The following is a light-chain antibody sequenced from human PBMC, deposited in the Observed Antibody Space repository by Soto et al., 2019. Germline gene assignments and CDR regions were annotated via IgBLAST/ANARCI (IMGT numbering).Light chain of an antibody. CDR3: QQYNSFWT. Sequence: DIEMTQSPATLSASVGDRVIITCRASQGISGRLAWYQQKPGKAPKLLIYDASSLENGVPFRFSGRGSGTDFTLTISSLQPDDSATYYCQQYNSFWTFGQGTKVDIK. CDR2: DAS. J-gene: IGKJ1*01. CDR1: QGISGR. V-gene: IGKV1-5*01.